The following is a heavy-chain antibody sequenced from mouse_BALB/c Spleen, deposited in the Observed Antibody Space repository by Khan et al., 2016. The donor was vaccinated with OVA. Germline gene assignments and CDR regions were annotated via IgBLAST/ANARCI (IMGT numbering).Heavy chain of an antibody. V-gene: IGHV7-3*02. CDR1: GFTFTDYY. J-gene: IGHJ3*01. CDR2: IRKKASGYTT. CDR3: AREDYGYGFAY. D-gene: IGHD1-2*01. Sequence: EVELVESGGGLVQPGGSLRLSCATSGFTFTDYYMSWVRQPPGKALEWLGFIRKKASGYTTEYSASVKGRFTISRDNSQSILSLQINTLSAEDSATYYCAREDYGYGFAYWGQGTLVTVSA.